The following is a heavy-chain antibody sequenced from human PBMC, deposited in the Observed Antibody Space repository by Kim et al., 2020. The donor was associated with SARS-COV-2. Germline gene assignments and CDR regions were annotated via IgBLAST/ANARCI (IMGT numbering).Heavy chain of an antibody. D-gene: IGHD1-26*01. CDR3: TTSAPVGATSLLYYFDY. V-gene: IGHV3-15*01. CDR1: GFTFSNAW. CDR2: IKSKTDGGTT. J-gene: IGHJ4*02. Sequence: GGSLRLSCAASGFTFSNAWMSWVRQAPGKGLEWVGRIKSKTDGGTTDYAAPVKGRFTISRDDSKNTLYLQMNSLKTEDTAVYYCTTSAPVGATSLLYYFDYWGQGTLVTVSS.